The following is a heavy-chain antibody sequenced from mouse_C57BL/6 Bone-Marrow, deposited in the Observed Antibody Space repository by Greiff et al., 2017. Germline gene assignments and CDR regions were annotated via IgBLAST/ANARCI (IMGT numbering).Heavy chain of an antibody. CDR1: GFTFSDYG. Sequence: EVMLVESGGGLVKPGGSLKLSCAASGFTFSDYGMHWVRQAPEKGLEWVAYISSGSSTIYYADTVKGRFTISRDNAKNTLFLQMTSLRSDDTAMYYCARASSTTVHYAMDYWGQGTSVTVSS. J-gene: IGHJ4*01. CDR2: ISSGSSTI. CDR3: ARASSTTVHYAMDY. D-gene: IGHD2-14*01. V-gene: IGHV5-17*01.